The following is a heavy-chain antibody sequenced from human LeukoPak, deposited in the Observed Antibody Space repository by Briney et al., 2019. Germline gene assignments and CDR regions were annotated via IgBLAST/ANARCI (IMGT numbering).Heavy chain of an antibody. CDR2: ISAYNGNT. V-gene: IGHV1-18*01. CDR1: GYTFTSYG. D-gene: IGHD2-2*01. Sequence: ASVKVSCKASGYTFTSYGISWVRQAPGQGLEWMGWISAYNGNTNYAQKLQGRVTMTTDTSTSTAYMELRSLRSDDTAVYYCARGSVPPATPYYSYYLDVRGKGTTVTVSS. CDR3: ARGSVPPATPYYSYYLDV. J-gene: IGHJ6*03.